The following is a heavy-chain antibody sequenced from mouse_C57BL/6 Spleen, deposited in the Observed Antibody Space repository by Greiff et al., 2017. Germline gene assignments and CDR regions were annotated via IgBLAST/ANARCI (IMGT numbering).Heavy chain of an antibody. Sequence: EVQRVESGGGLVKPGGSLKLSCAASGFTFSDYGMHWVRQAPEKGLEWVAYISSGSSTIYYADTVKGRFTISRDNAKNTLFLQMTSLRSEDTAMYYCARGMIYYYGSSYEAMDYWGQGTSVTVSS. V-gene: IGHV5-17*01. CDR3: ARGMIYYYGSSYEAMDY. CDR1: GFTFSDYG. D-gene: IGHD1-1*01. CDR2: ISSGSSTI. J-gene: IGHJ4*01.